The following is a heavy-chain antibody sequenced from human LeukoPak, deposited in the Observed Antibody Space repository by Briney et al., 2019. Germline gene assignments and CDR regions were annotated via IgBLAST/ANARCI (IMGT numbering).Heavy chain of an antibody. V-gene: IGHV4-4*02. CDR3: ARSRSTTTYYGMDV. D-gene: IGHD2-2*01. Sequence: SGTLPLTCAVSGDSITSSRWWNWVRQAPGKGLEWIGETHHGGSTNYNPSLKSRVTISVDKSKNRFSLKMNSVTAADTAVYYCARSRSTTTYYGMDVWGQGTTVTVSS. CDR2: THHGGST. CDR1: GDSITSSRW. J-gene: IGHJ6*02.